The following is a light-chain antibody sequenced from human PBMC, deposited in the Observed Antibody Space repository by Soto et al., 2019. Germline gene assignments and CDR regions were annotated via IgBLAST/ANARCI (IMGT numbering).Light chain of an antibody. Sequence: QSALTQPPSASGFPGQSVTISCTGTSSDVGYYDYVSWYQQHPGKAPKLIIYGVSNRPSGVSNRFSGSKSGNTAFLTISGLQPEDEADYYCSSFTGTTTLDVFGTGTKVTVL. CDR3: SSFTGTTTLDV. CDR2: GVS. CDR1: SSDVGYYDY. J-gene: IGLJ1*01. V-gene: IGLV2-14*03.